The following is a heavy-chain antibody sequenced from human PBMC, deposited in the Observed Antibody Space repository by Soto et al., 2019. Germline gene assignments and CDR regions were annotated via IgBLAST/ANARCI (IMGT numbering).Heavy chain of an antibody. CDR2: IHTDGSAT. V-gene: IGHV3-74*03. CDR3: VRGTSNWYGIDY. D-gene: IGHD6-13*01. CDR1: GFTFSRYW. Sequence: EVQLVESGGGLVQPGGSLRLSCAVSGFTFSRYWMHWVRQAPGKGLLWVSRIHTDGSATKYADSVEGRFTISRDNAKNTLYLQMNSLRGEDTAEYYCVRGTSNWYGIDYWGQGTLVTVSS. J-gene: IGHJ4*02.